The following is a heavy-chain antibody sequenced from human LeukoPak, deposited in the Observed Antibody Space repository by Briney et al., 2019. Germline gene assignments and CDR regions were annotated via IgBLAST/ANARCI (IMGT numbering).Heavy chain of an antibody. J-gene: IGHJ4*02. CDR3: AKDYVSGDGYWDFDY. D-gene: IGHD5-24*01. Sequence: GGCLRLSCAASEFTFSSYGMSWVRQAPGKGLEWVSSISGSGGSTQYADSVQGRFAIPRDNSKNTLYLQMNSLRAEDTAVYYCAKDYVSGDGYWDFDYWGQGTLVTVSS. CDR2: ISGSGGST. V-gene: IGHV3-23*01. CDR1: EFTFSSYG.